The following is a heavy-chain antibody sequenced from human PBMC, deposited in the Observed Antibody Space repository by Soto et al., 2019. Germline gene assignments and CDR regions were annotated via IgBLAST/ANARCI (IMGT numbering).Heavy chain of an antibody. V-gene: IGHV4-61*01. CDR2: ISNIGFT. D-gene: IGHD3-10*01. CDR3: TTQGFGGLHGLVDV. CDR1: GGSISSINNHFSNHY. Sequence: QVQLQESGPGLVKPSETLSLTCTVSGGSISSINNHFSNHYCSWIRLSPGKGLEWIGYISNIGFTRYNPSLKSRVSISVYTSKDQFSLKLTSVTAADKAVYYCTTQGFGGLHGLVDVWGQGTTVNVSS. J-gene: IGHJ6*02.